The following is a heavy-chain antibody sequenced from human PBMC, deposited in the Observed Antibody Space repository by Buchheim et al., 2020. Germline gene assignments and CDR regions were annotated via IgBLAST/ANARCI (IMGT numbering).Heavy chain of an antibody. J-gene: IGHJ6*02. CDR2: IKQDGSEK. V-gene: IGHV3-7*01. CDR3: ARDPKSDYYYDGMDV. Sequence: EVQVVESGGGLVQPGGSLRLSCAASGFTFSRYSMSWVRQAPGKGLEWVANIKQDGSEKYYVDSVKGRFTISRDNSKNSLYLQMNSLRAEDTAVYYCARDPKSDYYYDGMDVWGQGTT. CDR1: GFTFSRYS.